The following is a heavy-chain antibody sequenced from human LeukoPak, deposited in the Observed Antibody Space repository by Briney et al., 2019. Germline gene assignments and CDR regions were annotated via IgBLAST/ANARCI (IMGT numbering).Heavy chain of an antibody. CDR1: GFTFSSYG. Sequence: PGGSLRLSCAASGFTFSSYGMHWVRQAPGKGLEGVAVIWYDGSNKYYADSVKGRFTISRDNSKNTLYLQMNSLRAEDTAVYYCARAEPGYCSSTSCYPREGAFDIWGQGTMVTVSS. D-gene: IGHD2-2*01. J-gene: IGHJ3*02. CDR3: ARAEPGYCSSTSCYPREGAFDI. V-gene: IGHV3-33*01. CDR2: IWYDGSNK.